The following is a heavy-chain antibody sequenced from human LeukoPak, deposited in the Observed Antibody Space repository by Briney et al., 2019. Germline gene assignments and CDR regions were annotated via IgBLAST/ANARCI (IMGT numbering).Heavy chain of an antibody. Sequence: GSLRLSCVASGFTFGKYWMSWVRQAPGKGLEWVANIKLDGSEKNYVGSVKGRFTISRDNTKNSLYLQMNSLRAEDTAVFYCARDQYDTWSRRGNFDSWGQGTLVIVSS. CDR3: ARDQYDTWSRRGNFDS. V-gene: IGHV3-7*03. D-gene: IGHD3-3*01. CDR2: IKLDGSEK. CDR1: GFTFGKYW. J-gene: IGHJ4*02.